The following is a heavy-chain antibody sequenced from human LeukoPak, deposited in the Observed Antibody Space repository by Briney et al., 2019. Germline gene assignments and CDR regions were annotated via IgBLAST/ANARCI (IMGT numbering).Heavy chain of an antibody. CDR1: GFSLSTSGVG. CDR3: AHKSSPFDY. V-gene: IGHV2-5*02. CDR2: IYWDDDK. J-gene: IGHJ4*02. D-gene: IGHD6-13*01. Sequence: SGPTLVNPTQTLTLTCTFSGFSLSTSGVGVGWIRQPPGKALEWLAPIYWDDDKRYSSSLKSRLTITKDTSKNQVVLTMTNMDPVDTATYYCAHKSSPFDYWGQGTLVTVSS.